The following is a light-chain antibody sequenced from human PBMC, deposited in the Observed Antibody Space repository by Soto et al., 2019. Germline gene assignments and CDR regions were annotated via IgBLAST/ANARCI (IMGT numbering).Light chain of an antibody. CDR2: DVS. CDR1: SSDVGAYNY. Sequence: QSALTQPASVSGSPGQSITISCTGTSSDVGAYNYASWYQQYPGEAPKVIIYDVSHRPAGVSNRFSGSKSGNTASLTISGLQTQEEADYYCSSYTSATTYVFGTGTKLTVL. V-gene: IGLV2-14*01. J-gene: IGLJ1*01. CDR3: SSYTSATTYV.